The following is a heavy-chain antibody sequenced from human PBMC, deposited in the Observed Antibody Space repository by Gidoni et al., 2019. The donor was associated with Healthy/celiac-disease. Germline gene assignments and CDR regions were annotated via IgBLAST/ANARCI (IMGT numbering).Heavy chain of an antibody. CDR1: GYTFTSYA. D-gene: IGHD1-7*01. Sequence: QVQLVQSGAEVKKPGASVKVSCKASGYTFTSYAMHWVRQAPGQRLEWMGWINAGNGNTKYSQKFQGRVTITRDTSASTAYMELSSLGSEDTAVYYCARAGIGTTLPLGFDYWGQGTLVTVSS. CDR3: ARAGIGTTLPLGFDY. V-gene: IGHV1-3*01. CDR2: INAGNGNT. J-gene: IGHJ4*02.